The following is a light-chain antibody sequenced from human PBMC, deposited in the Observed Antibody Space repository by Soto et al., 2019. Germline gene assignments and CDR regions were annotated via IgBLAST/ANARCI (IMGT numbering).Light chain of an antibody. Sequence: MQVSLSPSTPSASIKNRATLPCRASQSISSGVAWYQQKPGKATQLLIYKAYSLESGVPTRFSGSGSGTEFTLTISSLSPDDFATYYRQQYNSYWTFGRGTKVDIK. CDR3: QQYNSYWT. V-gene: IGKV1-5*03. CDR1: QSISSG. J-gene: IGKJ1*01. CDR2: KAY.